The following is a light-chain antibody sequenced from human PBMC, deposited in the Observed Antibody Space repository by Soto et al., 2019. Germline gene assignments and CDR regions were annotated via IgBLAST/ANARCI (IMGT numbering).Light chain of an antibody. CDR3: QSCDSSLSGSGV. Sequence: QSVLTQPPSVSGAPGQRVTTSCTGSSSNIGAGYDVHWYQQLPGTAPKLLIYGNSNRPSGVPDRFSGSKSGTSASLAITGLQAEDEADYYCQSCDSSLSGSGVFGTGTKLTVL. CDR2: GNS. J-gene: IGLJ1*01. V-gene: IGLV1-40*01. CDR1: SSNIGAGYD.